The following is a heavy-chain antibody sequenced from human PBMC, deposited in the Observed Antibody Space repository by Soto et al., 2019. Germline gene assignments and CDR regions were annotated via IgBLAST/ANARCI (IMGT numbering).Heavy chain of an antibody. D-gene: IGHD6-6*01. J-gene: IGHJ4*02. CDR2: ISYDGSNK. CDR1: GFTFSSYA. CDR3: ARDRYSSSFYYFDY. Sequence: QVQLVESGGGVVQPGRSLRLSCAASGFTFSSYAMHWVRQAPGKGLEWVAVISYDGSNKYYADSVKGRFTISRDNSKNTLYLQMNSLRAEDTAEYYCARDRYSSSFYYFDYWGQGTLVTVSS. V-gene: IGHV3-30-3*01.